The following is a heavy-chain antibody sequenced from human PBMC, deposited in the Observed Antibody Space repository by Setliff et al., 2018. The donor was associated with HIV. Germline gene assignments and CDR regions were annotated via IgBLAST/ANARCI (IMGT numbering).Heavy chain of an antibody. CDR3: ARGVRVGGVIGWFDT. J-gene: IGHJ5*01. Sequence: SETLSLTCNVFGGSIRNYYWSWIRQPPGKGLEWIGYIYYSGSTSYKPSLKSRVTISVDPYKNRLSLRLTSVTAADTAVYYCARGVRVGGVIGWFDTWGHGTLVTVSS. CDR2: IYYSGST. D-gene: IGHD3-10*01. CDR1: GGSIRNYY. V-gene: IGHV4-59*01.